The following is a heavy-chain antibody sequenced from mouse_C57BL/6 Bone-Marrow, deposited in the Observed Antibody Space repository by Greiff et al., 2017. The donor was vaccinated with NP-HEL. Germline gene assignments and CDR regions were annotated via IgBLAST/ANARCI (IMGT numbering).Heavy chain of an antibody. J-gene: IGHJ4*01. CDR3: ASQSSGTNYAMDY. CDR2: IWSGGST. D-gene: IGHD4-1*01. CDR1: GFSLTSYG. V-gene: IGHV2-2*01. Sequence: QVQLKQSGPGLVQPSQSLSITCTVSGFSLTSYGVHWVRQSPGKGLEWLGVIWSGGSTDYNAAFISRLSISKDNSKIQVFFKMNSLQADDTAIYYCASQSSGTNYAMDYWGQGTSVTVSS.